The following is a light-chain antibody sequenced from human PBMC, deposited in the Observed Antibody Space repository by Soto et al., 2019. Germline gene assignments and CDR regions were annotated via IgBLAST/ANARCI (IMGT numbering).Light chain of an antibody. CDR2: GAS. J-gene: IGKJ5*01. Sequence: IVLTHSPGTLSLSPWTRATLSCRASQSVSNNYLAWYQQKPGQAPRLLIYGASSRATGIPDRFSGSGSGTDFTLTISRLEPEDFAVYYGLHRSDWPPGNTFGRGTRLEIK. V-gene: IGKV3D-20*02. CDR1: QSVSNNY. CDR3: LHRSDWPPGNT.